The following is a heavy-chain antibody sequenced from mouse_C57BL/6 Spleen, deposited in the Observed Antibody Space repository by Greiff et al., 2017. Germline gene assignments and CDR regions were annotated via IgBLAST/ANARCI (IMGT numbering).Heavy chain of an antibody. V-gene: IGHV1-82*01. J-gene: IGHJ4*01. CDR3: TRKIYDGSSYAYYAMDY. Sequence: VQLQQSGPELVKPGASVKISCKASGYAFSSSWMHWVKQRPGKGLEWIGRIYPGDGDTNYNGKFKGKATLTVDTSSSTVYMQLSSLTSEDSAVXVWTRKIYDGSSYAYYAMDYWGQGTSVTVSS. CDR1: GYAFSSSW. D-gene: IGHD1-1*01. CDR2: IYPGDGDT.